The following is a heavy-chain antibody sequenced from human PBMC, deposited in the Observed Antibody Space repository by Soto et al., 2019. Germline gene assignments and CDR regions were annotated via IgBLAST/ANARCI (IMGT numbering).Heavy chain of an antibody. CDR3: AILGFDFWSGYYREWYYFDY. D-gene: IGHD3-3*01. V-gene: IGHV1-18*01. CDR2: ISAYNGNT. Sequence: PGESLKISCKGSGYSFTSYGISWVRQAPGQGLEWMGWISAYNGNTNYAQKLQGRVTMTTDTSTSTAYMELRSLRSYDTAVYYFAILGFDFWSGYYREWYYFDYWGQGTLVTVSS. CDR1: GYSFTSYG. J-gene: IGHJ4*02.